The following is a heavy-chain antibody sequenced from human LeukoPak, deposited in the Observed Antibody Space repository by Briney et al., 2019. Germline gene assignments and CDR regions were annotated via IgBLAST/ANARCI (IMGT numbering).Heavy chain of an antibody. J-gene: IGHJ4*02. CDR1: GFTVSNTY. CDR3: ARSSNSNNYFDY. CDR2: IYDTGGT. V-gene: IGHV3-53*01. D-gene: IGHD6-13*01. Sequence: GGSLRLSCAASGFTVSNTYMSWVRQAPGKGLEWVSVIYDTGGTFYSDSVKGRFTISRDSSKNTLYLQIDSLRAEDTAMYYCARSSNSNNYFDYWGQGTLVTVSS.